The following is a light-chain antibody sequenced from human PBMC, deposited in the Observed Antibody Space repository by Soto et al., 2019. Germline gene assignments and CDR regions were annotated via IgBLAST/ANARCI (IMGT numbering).Light chain of an antibody. CDR3: MQGSHWPPIT. V-gene: IGKV2-30*01. J-gene: IGKJ5*01. Sequence: DVVMTQSPLSLTVTLRQPASISCWSSHSLVYSDGRTSLTWFHQRPGHCPRRLILKVSNRESGVPDRFSGSGSGTDFTLKISRVEAEDVGVYYCMQGSHWPPITFGQGTRLEIK. CDR1: HSLVYSDGRTS. CDR2: KVS.